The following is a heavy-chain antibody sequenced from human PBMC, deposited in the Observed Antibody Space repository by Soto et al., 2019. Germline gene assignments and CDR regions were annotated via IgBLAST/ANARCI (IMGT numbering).Heavy chain of an antibody. D-gene: IGHD5-18*01. CDR1: GGAINSYY. V-gene: IGHV4-4*07. CDR3: ARDGRGYSYGPYYYYYYGMDV. J-gene: IGHJ6*02. Sequence: SETLSLTCTVSGGAINSYYWTWIRQPAGKGLEWIGRIYSSGSTKYNPSLQSRVTISVDTSKNQFSLKLSSVTTADTAVYYCARDGRGYSYGPYYYYYYGMDVWGQGTTVS. CDR2: IYSSGST.